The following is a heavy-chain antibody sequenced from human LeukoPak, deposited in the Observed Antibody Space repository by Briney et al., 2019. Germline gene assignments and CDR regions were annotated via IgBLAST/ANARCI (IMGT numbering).Heavy chain of an antibody. V-gene: IGHV3-9*01. CDR1: GFTLDDYA. J-gene: IGHJ3*01. D-gene: IGHD6-13*01. CDR2: ISWNSGSI. Sequence: PGRSLRLSCAASGFTLDDYAMHWVRQAPGKGLEWVSGISWNSGSIGYADSVKGRFTISRDNAKNSLYLQMNSLRAEDTALYYCAKGGGGSSWYFHDAFDVWGQGTMVTVSS. CDR3: AKGGGGSSWYFHDAFDV.